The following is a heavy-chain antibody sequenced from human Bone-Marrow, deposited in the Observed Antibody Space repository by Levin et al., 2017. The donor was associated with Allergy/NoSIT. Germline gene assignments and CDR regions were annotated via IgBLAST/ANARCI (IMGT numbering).Heavy chain of an antibody. CDR2: MNNYGNR. J-gene: IGHJ6*02. Sequence: PSETLSLTCTVFNGAFSGYYWSWVRQPPGKGLEWIGQMNNYGNRNYNPSLRSRVTISADTSKNQFSLKLSSVTAADSAIYYCARRYQVPGIVGWGYNMDVWGQGTTVTVSS. CDR1: NGAFSGYY. D-gene: IGHD3-10*01. V-gene: IGHV4-34*01. CDR3: ARRYQVPGIVGWGYNMDV.